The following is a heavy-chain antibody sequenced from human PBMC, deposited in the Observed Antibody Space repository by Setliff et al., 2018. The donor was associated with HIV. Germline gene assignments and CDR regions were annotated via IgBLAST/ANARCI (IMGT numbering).Heavy chain of an antibody. D-gene: IGHD3-10*01. CDR2: IYYSGST. CDR1: GGSISGFY. V-gene: IGHV4-38-2*02. CDR3: ARVAFYGPGSHDYFDH. J-gene: IGHJ4*01. Sequence: SETLSLTCTVSGGSISGFYRNWIRQSAGKGLEWIGSIYYSGSTYYNPSLKSRVTISVDTSKNQFSLKLNSVTATDTAMYYCARVAFYGPGSHDYFDHWGHGILVTVSS.